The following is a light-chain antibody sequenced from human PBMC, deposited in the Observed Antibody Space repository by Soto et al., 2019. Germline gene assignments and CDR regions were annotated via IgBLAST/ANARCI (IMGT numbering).Light chain of an antibody. Sequence: QSVLTQPPSASGTPGQRVTISCSESSSSIGSNYIYWYQQLPGTAPKLLIYRDSQRPSGVPDRFSGSKSANSASLAISGLKSEDEADYYCAAWDDGLNGWLFGGGTKLTVL. J-gene: IGLJ3*02. V-gene: IGLV1-47*01. CDR2: RDS. CDR1: SSSIGSNY. CDR3: AAWDDGLNGWL.